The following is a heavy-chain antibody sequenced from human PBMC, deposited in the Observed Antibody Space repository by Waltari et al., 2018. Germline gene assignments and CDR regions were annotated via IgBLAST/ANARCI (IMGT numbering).Heavy chain of an antibody. J-gene: IGHJ5*02. CDR1: GGSFSGYY. CDR2: INHSGST. V-gene: IGHV4-34*01. CDR3: ARGRRVHSSWRSRQYNWFDP. D-gene: IGHD6-13*01. Sequence: QVQLQQWGAGLLKPSETLSLTCAVYGGSFSGYYWSWIRQPPGKGLEWIGEINHSGSTTYNPSLKSRVTISVDTSKNQFSLKLSSVTAADTAVYYCARGRRVHSSWRSRQYNWFDPWGQGTLVTVSS.